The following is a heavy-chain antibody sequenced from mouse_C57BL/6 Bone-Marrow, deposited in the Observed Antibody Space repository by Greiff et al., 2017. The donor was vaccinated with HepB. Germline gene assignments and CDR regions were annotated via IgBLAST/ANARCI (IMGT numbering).Heavy chain of an antibody. J-gene: IGHJ2*01. CDR2: IDPETGGT. CDR3: TSREYYFGY. V-gene: IGHV1-15*01. Sequence: QVQLQQSGAELVRPGASVTLSCKASGYTFTDYEMHWVKQTPVHGLEWIGAIDPETGGTAYNQKFKGKAILTADKSSSTAYMELRSLTSEDSAVYYCTSREYYFGYWGQGTTLTVSS. CDR1: GYTFTDYE.